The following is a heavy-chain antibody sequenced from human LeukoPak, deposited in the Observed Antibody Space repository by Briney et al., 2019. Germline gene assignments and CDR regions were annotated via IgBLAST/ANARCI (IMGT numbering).Heavy chain of an antibody. Sequence: SETLSLTCTISGGSISNYYWSWIRQPPGKGLEWIGYISYSGSTNYNPSLRSRVAISEDTSRNQFPLRLNSVTAADTSVYYCARHIPVIWSSGYYYGMDVWGQGTTVTVTS. CDR2: ISYSGST. J-gene: IGHJ6*02. V-gene: IGHV4-59*08. CDR1: GGSISNYY. CDR3: ARHIPVIWSSGYYYGMDV. D-gene: IGHD3-3*01.